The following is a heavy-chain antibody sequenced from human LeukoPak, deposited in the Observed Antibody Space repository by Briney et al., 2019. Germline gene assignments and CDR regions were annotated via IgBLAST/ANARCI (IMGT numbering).Heavy chain of an antibody. CDR1: GIIFSRYV. CDR3: AKGRSRSESFYDAIHV. D-gene: IGHD2-2*02. V-gene: IGHV3-23*01. J-gene: IGHJ6*02. CDR2: VSGSGGNT. Sequence: PGGSLRLSCAASGIIFSRYVMNGVRQAPGRGLEGVATVSGSGGNTHYADSVKGRFTISRDNSKNTLYLQMISLRAEDAAVYHCAKGRSRSESFYDAIHVWGQEPTVTVSS.